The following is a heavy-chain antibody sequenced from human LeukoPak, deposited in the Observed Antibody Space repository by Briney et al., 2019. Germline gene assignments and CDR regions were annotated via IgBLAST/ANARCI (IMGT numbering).Heavy chain of an antibody. CDR2: INHSGST. CDR3: ARGKRDGYLYYFDY. J-gene: IGHJ4*02. V-gene: IGHV4-34*01. Sequence: SETLSLTCAVYGGSFSGYYWSWIRQPPGKGLEWIGEINHSGSTNYNPSLKSRVTISVDTSKNQFSLKLSSVTAADTAVYYCARGKRDGYLYYFDYWGQGTLVTVSS. CDR1: GGSFSGYY. D-gene: IGHD5-24*01.